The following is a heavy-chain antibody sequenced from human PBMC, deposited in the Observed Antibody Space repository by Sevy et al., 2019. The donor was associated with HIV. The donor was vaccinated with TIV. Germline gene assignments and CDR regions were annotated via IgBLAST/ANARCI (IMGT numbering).Heavy chain of an antibody. D-gene: IGHD6-13*01. CDR1: GFTLNNDW. J-gene: IGHJ4*02. CDR2: IKQDGSVK. Sequence: GGSLRLSCAASGFTLNNDWMNWVRQAPGKELEWVANIKQDGSVKYYVDSVKGRFTISRDNARNLVFLQMNSLRVEDTALYYYVRAIAADGSFWGQGTLVTVSS. V-gene: IGHV3-7*01. CDR3: VRAIAADGSF.